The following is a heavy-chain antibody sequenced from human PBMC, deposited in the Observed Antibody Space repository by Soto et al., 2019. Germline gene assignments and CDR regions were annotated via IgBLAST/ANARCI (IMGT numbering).Heavy chain of an antibody. CDR3: ARLGIYWSSTSCQKSYYYYGMDV. V-gene: IGHV1-69*01. Sequence: QVQLVQSGAEVKKPGSSVKVSCKASGGTFSSYAISWVRQAPGQGLEWMGGIIPIFGTASYAQKFQGRVTITSDESTRTAYMELSSLRSEDTAVYYCARLGIYWSSTSCQKSYYYYGMDVWGQGTTVTVSS. J-gene: IGHJ6*02. CDR1: GGTFSSYA. D-gene: IGHD2-2*01. CDR2: IIPIFGTA.